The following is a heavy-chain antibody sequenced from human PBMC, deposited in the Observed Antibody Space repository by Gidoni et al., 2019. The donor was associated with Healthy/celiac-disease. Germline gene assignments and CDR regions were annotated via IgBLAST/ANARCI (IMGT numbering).Heavy chain of an antibody. Sequence: QVQLVESGGGVVQPGRSLRLSCAASGFTFSSYGMHWVRQAPGKGLEWVAVISYDGSNKYYADSVKGRFTISRDNSKNTLYLQMNSLRAEDTAVYYCAKVWDSGSYYYYYGMDVWGQGTTVTVSS. CDR2: ISYDGSNK. J-gene: IGHJ6*02. CDR1: GFTFSSYG. V-gene: IGHV3-30*18. CDR3: AKVWDSGSYYYYYGMDV. D-gene: IGHD1-26*01.